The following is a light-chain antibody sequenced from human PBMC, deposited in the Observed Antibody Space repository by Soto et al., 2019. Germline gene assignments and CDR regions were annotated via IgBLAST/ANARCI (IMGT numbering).Light chain of an antibody. V-gene: IGLV2-14*01. CDR3: SSYTVTSTRL. CDR2: DIS. J-gene: IGLJ1*01. Sequence: QSALTQPASVSGSPGQSITISCTGTSSDVGGYDYVSWYQQHPGKAPKLMIYDISNRPSGVSDRFSGSKSANTASLTISGLQAEDEADYYCSSYTVTSTRLFGTGTKVTVL. CDR1: SSDVGGYDY.